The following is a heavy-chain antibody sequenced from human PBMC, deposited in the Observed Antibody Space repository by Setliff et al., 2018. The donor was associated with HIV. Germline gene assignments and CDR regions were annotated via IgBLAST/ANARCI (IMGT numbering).Heavy chain of an antibody. CDR3: ARPAPLLGTSPANNAFDI. D-gene: IGHD3-10*01. CDR2: FFHNFIT. CDR1: GGAIDGSKEA. V-gene: IGHV4-39*01. J-gene: IGHJ3*02. Sequence: PSETLSLTCSVSGGAIDGSKEAWGWIRQSPARGLEWIGSFFHNFITSYNPSLESRVTISVDTSKNQFTLRMTPVTAADTAVYYCARPAPLLGTSPANNAFDIWGQGTTVTVSS.